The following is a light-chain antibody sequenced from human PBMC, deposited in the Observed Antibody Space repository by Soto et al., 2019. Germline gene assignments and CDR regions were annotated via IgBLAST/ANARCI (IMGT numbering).Light chain of an antibody. J-gene: IGLJ2*01. Sequence: QSALTQPASVSGSPGQSITISCTGTSSDVGGYNYVSWYQQHPGKAPKLMIYDVSNRPSGVSNRFAGSKSGNTASLTISGLQAEDEDDYYCGSYTRSSTVVFGGGTKLTVL. CDR1: SSDVGGYNY. CDR2: DVS. V-gene: IGLV2-14*01. CDR3: GSYTRSSTVV.